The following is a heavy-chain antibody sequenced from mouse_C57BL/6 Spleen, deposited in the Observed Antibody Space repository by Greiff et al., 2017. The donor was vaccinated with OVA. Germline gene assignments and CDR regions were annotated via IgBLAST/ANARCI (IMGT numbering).Heavy chain of an antibody. V-gene: IGHV7-3*01. CDR3: ARSPLSNDGYARDY. CDR1: GFTFTDYY. Sequence: EVQLQESGGGLVQPGGSLSLSCAASGFTFTDYYMSWVRQPPGKALEWLGFIRNKANGYTPEYSASVKGRFTISRDNSQSILYLQMNALRAEDSATYYCARSPLSNDGYARDYWGQGTSVTVSS. D-gene: IGHD2-12*01. J-gene: IGHJ4*01. CDR2: IRNKANGYTP.